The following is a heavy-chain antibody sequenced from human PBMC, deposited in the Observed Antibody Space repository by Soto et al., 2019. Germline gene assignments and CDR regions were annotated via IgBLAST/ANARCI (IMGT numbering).Heavy chain of an antibody. J-gene: IGHJ4*02. D-gene: IGHD3-10*01. CDR3: AKGRGGSGSLTPRVDF. CDR1: GFTFNNYA. V-gene: IGHV3-23*01. CDR2: ISGGGDTT. Sequence: EVQLLESGGGLVQPGGSLRLSCAASGFTFNNYAMTWVRQAPGEGLEWVSAISGGGDTTSYADSLKGRFTVSRDGSKHPVYLQMSSLRAVDTALYYCAKGRGGSGSLTPRVDFWGQGTLVTVSS.